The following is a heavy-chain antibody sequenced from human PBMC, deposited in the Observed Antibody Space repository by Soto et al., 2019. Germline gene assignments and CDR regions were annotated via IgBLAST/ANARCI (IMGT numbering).Heavy chain of an antibody. CDR3: ARDRPYYDILTGLTDY. J-gene: IGHJ4*02. CDR2: IWYDGSNK. V-gene: IGHV3-33*01. Sequence: GGSLRLSCAASGFTFSSYGMHWVRQAPGKGLEWVAVIWYDGSNKYYADSAKGRFTISRDNSKNTLYLQMNSLRAEDTAVYYCARDRPYYDILTGLTDYWGQGTLVTVSS. CDR1: GFTFSSYG. D-gene: IGHD3-9*01.